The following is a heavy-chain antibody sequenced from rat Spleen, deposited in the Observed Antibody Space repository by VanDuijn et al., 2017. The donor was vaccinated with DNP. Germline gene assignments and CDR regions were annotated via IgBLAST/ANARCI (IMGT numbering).Heavy chain of an antibody. J-gene: IGHJ3*01. CDR1: GFSITRTY. D-gene: IGHD1-2*01. V-gene: IGHV3-1*01. CDR2: ISYSGTT. CDR3: ARSEAAISTFAY. Sequence: EVQLQESGPGLVKPSQSLSLTCSVTGFSITRTYWGWIRKFPGNKMEWIGHISYSGTTSYHPSLKSRISITRDTSKNQFFLQVNSVTTEDTATYYCARSEAAISTFAYWGQGTLVTVSS.